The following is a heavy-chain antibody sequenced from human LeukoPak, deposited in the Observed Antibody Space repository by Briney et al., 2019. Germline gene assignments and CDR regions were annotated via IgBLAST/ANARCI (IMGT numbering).Heavy chain of an antibody. V-gene: IGHV4-34*01. CDR1: GGSFSGYY. CDR2: IKHSGST. Sequence: SETLSLTCAVYGGSFSGYYWSWIRQPPGKGLEWIGEIKHSGSTNYNPSLKSRVTISVDTSKNQFSLKLSSVTAADTAVYYCARGDIVGATDDAFDIWGQGTMVTVSS. J-gene: IGHJ3*02. CDR3: ARGDIVGATDDAFDI. D-gene: IGHD1-26*01.